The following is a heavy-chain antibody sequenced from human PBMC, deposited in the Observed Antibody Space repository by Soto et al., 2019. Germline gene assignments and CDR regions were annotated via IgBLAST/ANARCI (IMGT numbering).Heavy chain of an antibody. D-gene: IGHD6-13*01. Sequence: GESLKISWKGSGYSFVSYWISRVGQMPGKGLEWMGRIDPSDSYTNYSPSFQGHVTISADKSISTAYLQWSSLKASDTAMYYCASGAIAAAGTTSYNYCYGMDVWGQGTTVTVSS. CDR1: GYSFVSYW. CDR2: IDPSDSYT. J-gene: IGHJ6*02. CDR3: ASGAIAAAGTTSYNYCYGMDV. V-gene: IGHV5-10-1*01.